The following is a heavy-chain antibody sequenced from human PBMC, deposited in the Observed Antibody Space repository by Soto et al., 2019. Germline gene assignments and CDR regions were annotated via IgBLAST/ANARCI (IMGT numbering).Heavy chain of an antibody. CDR1: GDSVNSDNYY. CDR2: IYFSGST. CDR3: ERHRAVAGLDY. V-gene: IGHV4-39*01. J-gene: IGHJ4*02. Sequence: PSETLSLTCDVFGDSVNSDNYYWTWIRQPPGKDLEWIGNIYFSGSTYYNPSLNSRVTLSIDTSKNHFSLKLTSVTAADTAMYYCERHRAVAGLDYWGQGTLVTVSS. D-gene: IGHD6-19*01.